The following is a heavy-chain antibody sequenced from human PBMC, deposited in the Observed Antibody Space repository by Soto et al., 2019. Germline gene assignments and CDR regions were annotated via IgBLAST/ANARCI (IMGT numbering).Heavy chain of an antibody. V-gene: IGHV5-10-1*03. CDR1: GYSFTNYW. D-gene: IGHD3-3*01. J-gene: IGHJ6*02. CDR3: ARHRPNTVFFGRLGPSAPTKRFSLDV. CDR2: IDPSDSSA. Sequence: EVQVVQSGAEVKKPGESLRISCKGSGYSFTNYWISWVRQMPGKGLEWMGRIDPSDSSAKYSPSFEGHVTLSADKSITTAYLQWSSLKASDTAIYYCARHRPNTVFFGRLGPSAPTKRFSLDVWGQGTTVTVSS.